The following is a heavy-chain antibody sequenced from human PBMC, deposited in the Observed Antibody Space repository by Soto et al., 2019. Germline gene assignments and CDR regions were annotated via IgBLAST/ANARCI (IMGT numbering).Heavy chain of an antibody. J-gene: IGHJ6*02. CDR2: INPSGGST. Sequence: ASVKVSCKASGYTLTVYYMHWVRQAPGQGLEWMGIINPSGGSTSYAQKFQGRVTMTRDTSTSTVYMELSSLRSEDTAVYYCARDPPSGYDFWSGYFTAGYYYYGMDVWGQGTTVTVSS. V-gene: IGHV1-46*01. D-gene: IGHD3-3*01. CDR1: GYTLTVYY. CDR3: ARDPPSGYDFWSGYFTAGYYYYGMDV.